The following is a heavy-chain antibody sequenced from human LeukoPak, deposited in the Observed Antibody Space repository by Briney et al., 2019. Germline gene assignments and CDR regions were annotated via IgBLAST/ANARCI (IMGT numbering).Heavy chain of an antibody. CDR2: IYYSGST. Sequence: SETLSLTCIVSGGSISSYYWSWIRQPPGKGLEWIGYIYYSGSTNYNPSLKSRVTISVDTSKNQFSLKLSSVTAEDTAVYYCAREAPDYGSGSYYFDYWGQGTLVTVSS. CDR1: GGSISSYY. V-gene: IGHV4-59*01. CDR3: AREAPDYGSGSYYFDY. D-gene: IGHD3-10*01. J-gene: IGHJ4*02.